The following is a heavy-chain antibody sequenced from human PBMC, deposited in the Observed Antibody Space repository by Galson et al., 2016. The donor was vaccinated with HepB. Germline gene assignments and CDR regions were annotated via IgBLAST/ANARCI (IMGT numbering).Heavy chain of an antibody. Sequence: LEWMGGIIPLYGTTNYAQKFQGRVTITADESTSTAYMELSSLRSEDTAVYYCARVRDGYNKYYHYGLDVWGQGTTVTVSS. J-gene: IGHJ6*02. V-gene: IGHV1-69*01. D-gene: IGHD5-24*01. CDR3: ARVRDGYNKYYHYGLDV. CDR2: IIPLYGTT.